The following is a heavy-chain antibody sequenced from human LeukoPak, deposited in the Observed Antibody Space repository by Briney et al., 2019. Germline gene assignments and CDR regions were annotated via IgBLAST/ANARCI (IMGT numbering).Heavy chain of an antibody. J-gene: IGHJ4*02. CDR1: GFTFSTYA. CDR2: ISGSGVST. CDR3: AKDWGMGDQLLRIDY. Sequence: QTGGSLRLSCTASGFTFSTYAMNWVRQAPGKGLEWVSGISGSGVSTYYADSVKGRFTISRDNSNNTLYLQMSSLGAEDTAVYHCAKDWGMGDQLLRIDYWGQGTLVTVSS. V-gene: IGHV3-23*01. D-gene: IGHD2-2*01.